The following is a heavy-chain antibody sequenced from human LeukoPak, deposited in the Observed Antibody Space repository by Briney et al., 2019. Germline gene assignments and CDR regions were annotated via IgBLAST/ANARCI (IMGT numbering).Heavy chain of an antibody. CDR3: ARLDGSGSYDY. CDR2: IGTAGDT. D-gene: IGHD3-10*01. J-gene: IGHJ4*02. V-gene: IGHV3-13*04. Sequence: GGSLRLSCAASGFTFSSYDMHWVRQATGKGLEWVSAIGTAGDTYSSGSVKGRFTISRENAKNSLYLQMNRLRAGDTAVYYCARLDGSGSYDYWGQGTLVTVSS. CDR1: GFTFSSYD.